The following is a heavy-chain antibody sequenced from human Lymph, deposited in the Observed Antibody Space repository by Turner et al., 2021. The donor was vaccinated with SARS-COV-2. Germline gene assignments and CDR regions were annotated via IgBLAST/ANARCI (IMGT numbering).Heavy chain of an antibody. CDR2: INPNSGGT. V-gene: IGHV1-2*02. CDR1: GYTFTGYY. CDR3: ARDVERYNDFWSGYSGGYGLDV. J-gene: IGHJ6*02. D-gene: IGHD3-3*01. Sequence: QVQLVQSGAEVKKPGASVKVSCKAPGYTFTGYYMHLVRQAPGQGLEWMGWINPNSGGTNYAQKFQGRVTMTRDTSISTAYMELSRLRSDDTAVYYCARDVERYNDFWSGYSGGYGLDVWGQGTTVTVSS.